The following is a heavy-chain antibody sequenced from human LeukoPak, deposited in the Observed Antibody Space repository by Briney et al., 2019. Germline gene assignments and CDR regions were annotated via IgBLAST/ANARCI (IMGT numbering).Heavy chain of an antibody. Sequence: PGGSLRLSCAASGFTFSSYYMNWVRQAPGKGLEWLSCISSSSSIIYYADSVKGRFTISRDNAKNSLYLQMDSLRDEDTAVYFCARDARFNYWGRGTLVTVSS. CDR1: GFTFSSYY. CDR3: ARDARFNY. CDR2: ISSSSSII. J-gene: IGHJ4*02. V-gene: IGHV3-48*02. D-gene: IGHD3-10*01.